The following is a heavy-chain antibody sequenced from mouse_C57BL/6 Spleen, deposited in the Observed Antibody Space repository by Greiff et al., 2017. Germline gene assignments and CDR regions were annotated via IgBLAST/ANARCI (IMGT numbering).Heavy chain of an antibody. D-gene: IGHD2-3*01. CDR3: ARGGLLRSLYWYFDV. CDR1: GYTFTSYW. CDR2: IDPSDSYT. J-gene: IGHJ1*03. V-gene: IGHV1-50*01. Sequence: VQLQQPGAELVKPGASVKLSCKASGYTFTSYWMQWVKQRPGQGLEWIGEIDPSDSYTNYNQKFKGKATLTVDTSSSTAYMQLSSLTSEDSAVYYCARGGLLRSLYWYFDVWGTGTTVTVSS.